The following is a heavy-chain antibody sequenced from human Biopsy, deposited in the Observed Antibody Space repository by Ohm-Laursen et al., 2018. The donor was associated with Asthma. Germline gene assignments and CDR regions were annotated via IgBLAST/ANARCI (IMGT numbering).Heavy chain of an antibody. CDR2: IHYSGST. D-gene: IGHD2-15*01. Sequence: TLSLTCTVSGVSIRSYYWTWIRQPPGKGLEWIGNIHYSGSTYSNPSLKSRVTISVDTSKKQISLRLSTVIAADTAVYYCAGFCSGGNCPDHWGQGTLVTVSS. CDR1: GVSIRSYY. J-gene: IGHJ4*02. CDR3: AGFCSGGNCPDH. V-gene: IGHV4-59*01.